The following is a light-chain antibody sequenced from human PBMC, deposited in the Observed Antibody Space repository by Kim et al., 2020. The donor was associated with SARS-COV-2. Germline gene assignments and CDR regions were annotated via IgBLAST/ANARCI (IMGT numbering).Light chain of an antibody. CDR2: QDS. CDR1: KLGDKY. Sequence: SYELTQPPSVSVSPGQTASITCSGDKLGDKYACWYQQKPGQSPVLVIYQDSKRPSGIPERFSGSNSGNTATLTISGTQGMDEADYYCQAWDSSTEVFGTG. CDR3: QAWDSSTEV. V-gene: IGLV3-1*01. J-gene: IGLJ1*01.